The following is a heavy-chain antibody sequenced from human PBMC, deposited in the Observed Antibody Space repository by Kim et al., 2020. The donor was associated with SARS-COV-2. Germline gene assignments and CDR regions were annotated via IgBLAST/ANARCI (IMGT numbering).Heavy chain of an antibody. CDR2: TYYRSKWSN. CDR3: ARGSGYDYWFDP. V-gene: IGHV6-1*01. CDR1: GDSVSGNSAA. Sequence: SQTLSLTCAISGDSVSGNSAAWNWIRQSPSRGLEWLGMTYYRSKWSNDYAASVKSRISINADTSKNQFSLQLNSVTHEDTAVYYCARGSGYDYWFDPWGQGTLVTVSS. J-gene: IGHJ5*02. D-gene: IGHD5-12*01.